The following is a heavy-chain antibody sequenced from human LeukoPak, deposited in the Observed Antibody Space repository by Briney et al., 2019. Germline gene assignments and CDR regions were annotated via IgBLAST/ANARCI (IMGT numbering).Heavy chain of an antibody. Sequence: SGTLSLTCAVYGGSFSGYYWSWIRQPPGKGLEGIGEINHSGSTYYNPSLKSRVTISVDTSKNQCSLKLSSVTAADTAVYYCARRVYDFWSGYYSHYYYYMDVWGKGTTVTVSS. CDR3: ARRVYDFWSGYYSHYYYYMDV. J-gene: IGHJ6*03. CDR2: INHSGST. D-gene: IGHD3-3*01. V-gene: IGHV4-34*01. CDR1: GGSFSGYY.